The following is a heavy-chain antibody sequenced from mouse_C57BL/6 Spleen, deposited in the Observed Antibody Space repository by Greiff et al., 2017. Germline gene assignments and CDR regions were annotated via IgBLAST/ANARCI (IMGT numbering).Heavy chain of an antibody. D-gene: IGHD4-1*01. V-gene: IGHV1-69*01. CDR1: GYTFTSYW. Sequence: QVQLQQPGAELVMPGASVKLSCKASGYTFTSYWMHWVKQRPGQGLEWIGEIAPSDSYTNYNQKFKGKSTLTVDKSSSTAYMQLSSLTSEDSAVYYCARGRRDWDFDYWGQGTTLTVSS. CDR3: ARGRRDWDFDY. J-gene: IGHJ2*01. CDR2: IAPSDSYT.